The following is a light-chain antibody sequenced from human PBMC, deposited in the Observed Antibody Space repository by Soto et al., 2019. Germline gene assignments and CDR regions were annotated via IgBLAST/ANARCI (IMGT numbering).Light chain of an antibody. J-gene: IGLJ1*01. CDR1: ISNIGTYR. V-gene: IGLV1-44*01. CDR3: AAWDDSLNGCV. Sequence: QSLLSQPPSAYGTPGQRLTISSSGSISNIGTYRVSWYQHFPGTAPRLLIYSDNQRPSGVPDRFSASKSCASASLAISGLQSEDEAYFYCAAWDDSLNGCVFGTGTKVTV. CDR2: SDN.